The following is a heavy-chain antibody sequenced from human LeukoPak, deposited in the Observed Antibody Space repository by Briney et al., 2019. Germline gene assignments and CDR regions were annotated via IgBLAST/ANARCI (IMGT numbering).Heavy chain of an antibody. CDR1: GFTFNNYA. V-gene: IGHV3-23*01. Sequence: GGSLRLSCAGSGFTFNNYAMSWVRQTPRKGLEWVSTIMISGDDTYYADSVKGRFTISRDNSKNTLYLQMNSLRAEDTAVYYCAKTIKYYYGSGSSYFDYWGQGTLVTVSS. D-gene: IGHD3-10*01. CDR3: AKTIKYYYGSGSSYFDY. CDR2: IMISGDDT. J-gene: IGHJ4*02.